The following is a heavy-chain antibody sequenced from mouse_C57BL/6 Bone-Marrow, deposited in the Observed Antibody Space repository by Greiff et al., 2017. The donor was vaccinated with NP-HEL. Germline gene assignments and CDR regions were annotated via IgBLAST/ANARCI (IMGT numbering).Heavy chain of an antibody. D-gene: IGHD3-2*02. V-gene: IGHV1-7*01. CDR2: INPSSGYT. Sequence: QVQLQQSGAELAKPGASVKLSCKASGYTFTSYWMHWVKQRPGQGLEWIGYINPSSGYTKYNQKFKDKATLTADKSSSTAYMQLSSLTYEDSAVYYCARRQLRPPYAMDYWGQGTSVTVSS. CDR1: GYTFTSYW. CDR3: ARRQLRPPYAMDY. J-gene: IGHJ4*01.